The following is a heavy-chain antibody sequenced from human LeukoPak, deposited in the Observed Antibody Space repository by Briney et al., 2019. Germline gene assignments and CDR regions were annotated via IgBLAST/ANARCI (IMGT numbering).Heavy chain of an antibody. Sequence: GVSVKVSCKASGYTFTDFGFIWVRQAPGQGLEWMGWVSTYNGDTDYAKKFQDRVTMTTESSTQTTFMELRNLRSDDTAVYYCARAESMALYFLYWGQGTLVSVSS. V-gene: IGHV1-18*01. CDR3: ARAESMALYFLY. CDR1: GYTFTDFG. J-gene: IGHJ1*01. D-gene: IGHD1-14*01. CDR2: VSTYNGDT.